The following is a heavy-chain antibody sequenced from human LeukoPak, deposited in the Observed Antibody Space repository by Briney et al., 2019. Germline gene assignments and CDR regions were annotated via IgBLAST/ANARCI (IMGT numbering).Heavy chain of an antibody. CDR3: ARRYYYDSSGYSAPDY. CDR1: GFTFNRYW. D-gene: IGHD3-22*01. J-gene: IGHJ4*02. CDR2: IKQDGSAK. V-gene: IGHV3-7*01. Sequence: GGSLRLSCAASGFTFNRYWMSWVRQAPGKELQWVANIKQDGSAKYYVDSVKGRFTISRDNAKNSLYLQMNSLRAEDTAVYYCARRYYYDSSGYSAPDYWGQGTLVTVSS.